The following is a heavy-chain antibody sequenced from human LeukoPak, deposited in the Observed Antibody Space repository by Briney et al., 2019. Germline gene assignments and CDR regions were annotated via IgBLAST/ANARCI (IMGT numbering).Heavy chain of an antibody. Sequence: GASVKVSCKASGYTLTGYYMHWVRQAPGQGLEWMGWINPNSGGTNYAQKFQGRVTMTRDTSISTAYMELSRLRSDDTAVYYCARDLMGIAYRGAFYYWGQGTLVTVSS. D-gene: IGHD6-13*01. CDR3: ARDLMGIAYRGAFYY. CDR2: INPNSGGT. V-gene: IGHV1-2*02. J-gene: IGHJ4*02. CDR1: GYTLTGYY.